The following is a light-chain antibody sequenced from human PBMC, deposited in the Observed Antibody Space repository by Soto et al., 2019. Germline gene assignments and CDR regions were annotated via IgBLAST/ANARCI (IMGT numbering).Light chain of an antibody. Sequence: QSVLTQPPSVSGAPGQRVTISCTGSSSNIGAGYDVHWYQQVPGTAPKLLIYGNSNRPSGVPDRVSGSKSGTSASLAITGRQAEDEVDYYCQSYDSSLSGPVFGGGTQLTVL. J-gene: IGLJ2*01. CDR2: GNS. CDR3: QSYDSSLSGPV. CDR1: SSNIGAGYD. V-gene: IGLV1-40*01.